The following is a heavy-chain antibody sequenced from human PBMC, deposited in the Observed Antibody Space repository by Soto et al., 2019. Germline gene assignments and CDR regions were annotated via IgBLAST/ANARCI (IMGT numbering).Heavy chain of an antibody. CDR2: ISAYNGNT. D-gene: IGHD5-12*01. Sequence: ASVKVSCKASGYTFTSYGISWVRQAPGQGLEWMGWISAYNGNTNYAQKLQGRVTMTTDTSTSTAYMELRSLRSDDTAVYYCAREPDIVATINEFDYWGQGTLVTVSS. V-gene: IGHV1-18*01. J-gene: IGHJ4*02. CDR1: GYTFTSYG. CDR3: AREPDIVATINEFDY.